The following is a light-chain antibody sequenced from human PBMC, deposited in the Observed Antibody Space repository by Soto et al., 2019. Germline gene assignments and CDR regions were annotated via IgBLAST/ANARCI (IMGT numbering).Light chain of an antibody. CDR1: QRVSRDY. CDR3: QHHSDSTGA. Sequence: ILLTQCPATLSVSPGERATLSCRAIQRVSRDYLVWDPQTLGQAPRLLIYGASIRATGIPERGSGSGAGTDCTRPISSLESEDSEVDVCQHHSDSTGAFGQGTKVDIK. V-gene: IGKV3-20*01. J-gene: IGKJ1*01. CDR2: GAS.